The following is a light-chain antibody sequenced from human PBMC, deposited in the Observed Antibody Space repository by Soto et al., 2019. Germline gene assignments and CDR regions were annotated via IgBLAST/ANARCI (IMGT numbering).Light chain of an antibody. CDR3: QQLNSYPLT. CDR2: TAS. Sequence: DIQLTQSPSLLSVSVGDRVTVPCAASQGINSYLAWYQQKQGKAPKLLIYTASTLQSGVPSRFSGSGYGTEVNLTITSLQPEDFAAYYCQQLNSYPLTFGGGTKVDIK. V-gene: IGKV1-9*01. J-gene: IGKJ4*01. CDR1: QGINSY.